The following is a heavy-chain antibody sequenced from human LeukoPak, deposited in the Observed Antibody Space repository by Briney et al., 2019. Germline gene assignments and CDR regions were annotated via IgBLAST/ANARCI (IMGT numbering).Heavy chain of an antibody. V-gene: IGHV3-49*03. J-gene: IGHJ4*02. Sequence: PGRSLRLSCTVSGFTLGDYATYWFRQAPGKGLEWVTFIRSNGHGGTTEYAASGKGSFIISRADYKSVAYLQINSLKAEDTAVYYCVRSPRTLSRVAYFDYWGQGSLVTVSS. CDR2: IRSNGHGGTT. CDR1: GFTLGDYA. D-gene: IGHD5-12*01. CDR3: VRSPRTLSRVAYFDY.